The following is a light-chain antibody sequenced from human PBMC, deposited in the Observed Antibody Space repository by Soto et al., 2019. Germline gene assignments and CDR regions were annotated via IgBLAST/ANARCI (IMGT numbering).Light chain of an antibody. V-gene: IGLV2-14*01. CDR3: NSYTSRNTYV. CDR1: NSDVGGYNF. Sequence: QSALTQPASVSGSPGQSITISCTGTNSDVGGYNFVSWYQQHPGKAPKLMIYDVSNRPSGVSDRFSGSKSGNTASLPISGPQAEDEVDYHSNSYTSRNTYVFGTGTKLTVL. CDR2: DVS. J-gene: IGLJ1*01.